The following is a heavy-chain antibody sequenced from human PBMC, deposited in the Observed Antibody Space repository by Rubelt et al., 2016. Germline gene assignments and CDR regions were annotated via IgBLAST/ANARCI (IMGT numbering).Heavy chain of an antibody. CDR3: ARTISFYDSFRGSDY. D-gene: IGHD3-10*01. V-gene: IGHV4-34*01. Sequence: QVQLQQWGAGVLKPSETLSLTCSVNARSFSGYYWTWIRQPPGKGLEWIGEINHRGSSNYNPSLKSRVTISVDTSRRQFSLKLDSVCAAETAAYYGARTISFYDSFRGSDYWGQGALVTVSS. CDR1: ARSFSGYY. CDR2: INHRGSS. J-gene: IGHJ4*02.